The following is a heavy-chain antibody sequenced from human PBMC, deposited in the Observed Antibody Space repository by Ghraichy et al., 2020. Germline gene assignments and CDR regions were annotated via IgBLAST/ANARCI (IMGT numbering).Heavy chain of an antibody. Sequence: ASVKVSCKASGYTFTSYDINWVRQATGQGLEWMGWMNPNSGNTGYAQKFQGRVTMTMNTSISTAYMELSSLRSEDTAVYYCARWRDFHYYFDYWGQGTLVTVSS. CDR2: MNPNSGNT. D-gene: IGHD3-3*01. J-gene: IGHJ4*02. V-gene: IGHV1-8*01. CDR1: GYTFTSYD. CDR3: ARWRDFHYYFDY.